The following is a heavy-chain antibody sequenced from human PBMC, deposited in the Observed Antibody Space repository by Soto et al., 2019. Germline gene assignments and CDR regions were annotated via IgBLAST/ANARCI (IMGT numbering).Heavy chain of an antibody. V-gene: IGHV4-34*02. D-gene: IGHD6-6*01. CDR2: ISYSGNT. Sequence: QVQLQQWGAGLLKPSETLSLTAAVYGDSFSTYYWSWIRQAPGKGLEWIGEISYSGNTNFNPSLKSRVTMSVDKSKKQLSLNLASVTAADTAIYYCARGRSSVASRPASRWFDPWGQGTLVTVSS. CDR3: ARGRSSVASRPASRWFDP. J-gene: IGHJ5*02. CDR1: GDSFSTYY.